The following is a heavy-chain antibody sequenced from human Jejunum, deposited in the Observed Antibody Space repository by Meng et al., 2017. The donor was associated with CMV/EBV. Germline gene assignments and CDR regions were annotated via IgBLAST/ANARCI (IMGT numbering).Heavy chain of an antibody. V-gene: IGHV3-30*02. CDR1: GFSFSSCG. CDR2: IRYDLATK. CDR3: AKQGDPSAYFFDF. J-gene: IGHJ4*02. D-gene: IGHD3-10*01. Sequence: ASGFSFSSCGMHWVRQAPGKGLEWVASIRYDLATKYYVDSVKGRFTISRDNSRNSVSLQMNSLRDDDTAIYYCAKQGDPSAYFFDFWGEGTMVTVSS.